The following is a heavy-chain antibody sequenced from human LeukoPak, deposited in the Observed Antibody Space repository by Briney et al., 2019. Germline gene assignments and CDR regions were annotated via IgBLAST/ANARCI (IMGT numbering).Heavy chain of an antibody. CDR1: GLTFSSYR. V-gene: IGHV3-48*02. CDR2: ITSSGDTT. J-gene: IGHJ4*02. Sequence: GGSLGLSCAASGLTFSSYRMNWVRQAPGKGLEWVSYITSSGDTTYYADSVKGRFTISRDNAKNSLYLQMNSLKDEDTAVYYCASDKDYALDYWGQGTLVTVSS. D-gene: IGHD3-16*01. CDR3: ASDKDYALDY.